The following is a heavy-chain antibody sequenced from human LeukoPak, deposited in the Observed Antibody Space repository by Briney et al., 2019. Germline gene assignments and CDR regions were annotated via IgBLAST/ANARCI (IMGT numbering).Heavy chain of an antibody. D-gene: IGHD2-15*01. CDR3: ARGRVAATGRWFDP. V-gene: IGHV1-2*02. CDR2: INPNSGGT. J-gene: IGHJ5*02. Sequence: ASVKVSCKASGYTFTGYYMHWVRQAPGQGLEWMGWINPNSGGTNYAQKFQGRVTMTRDTSISTAYMELSRLRSDDTAVYYCARGRVAATGRWFDPWGQGTLVTVSS. CDR1: GYTFTGYY.